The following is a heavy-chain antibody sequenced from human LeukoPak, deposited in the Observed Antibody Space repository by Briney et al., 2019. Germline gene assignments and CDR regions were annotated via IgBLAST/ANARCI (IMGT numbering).Heavy chain of an antibody. Sequence: ASVKVSCKASGYTFTSYDINWVRQATGQGLEWMGWMNPNSGNTGYAQKFQGRVTMTRNTSISTAYMELSSLRSEDTAVYYCARWSPIDYGGNYGPGNYYYYYGMDVWGQGTTVTVSS. CDR2: MNPNSGNT. V-gene: IGHV1-8*01. J-gene: IGHJ6*02. CDR3: ARWSPIDYGGNYGPGNYYYYYGMDV. CDR1: GYTFTSYD. D-gene: IGHD4-23*01.